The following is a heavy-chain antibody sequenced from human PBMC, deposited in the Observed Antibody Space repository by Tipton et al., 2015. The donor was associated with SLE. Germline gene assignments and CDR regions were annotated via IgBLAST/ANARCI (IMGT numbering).Heavy chain of an antibody. Sequence: TLSLTCTVSGGSISSASYYWGWIRQPPGKGLEWIGEINHSGSTNYNPSLKSRVTISVETSKNQFSLKLSSVTAADTAVYYCATAGGSGSNDAFDIWGQGTMVTVSS. D-gene: IGHD3-10*01. V-gene: IGHV4-39*07. CDR3: ATAGGSGSNDAFDI. CDR1: GGSISSASYY. J-gene: IGHJ3*02. CDR2: INHSGST.